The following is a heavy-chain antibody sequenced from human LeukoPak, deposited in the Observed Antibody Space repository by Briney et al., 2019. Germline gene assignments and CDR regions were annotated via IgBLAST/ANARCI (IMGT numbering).Heavy chain of an antibody. D-gene: IGHD3-22*01. J-gene: IGHJ4*02. CDR1: GGSISSSSYY. V-gene: IGHV4-61*02. CDR2: IYTSGST. Sequence: SETLSLTCTVSGGSISSSSYYWSWIRQPAGKGLEWIGRIYTSGSTNYNPSLKSRVTMSVDTSKNQFSLKLSSVTAADTAVYYCARGGYDSSWGQGALVTVSS. CDR3: ARGGYDSS.